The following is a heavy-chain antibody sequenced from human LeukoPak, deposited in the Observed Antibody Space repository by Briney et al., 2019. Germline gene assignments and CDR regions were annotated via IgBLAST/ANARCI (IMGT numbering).Heavy chain of an antibody. CDR1: GLTFSRYW. J-gene: IGHJ6*04. D-gene: IGHD2-8*02. Sequence: GGSLRLSCAASGLTFSRYWMTWFRQAPGKGLEWVANIKQDGSEKYYVDSVKGRFTISRDNADRSLYLQMTSLRVEDTAVYFCASRYCTGVNCFAASYMCLDVWGKGTTVTVSS. CDR2: IKQDGSEK. V-gene: IGHV3-7*01. CDR3: ASRYCTGVNCFAASYMCLDV.